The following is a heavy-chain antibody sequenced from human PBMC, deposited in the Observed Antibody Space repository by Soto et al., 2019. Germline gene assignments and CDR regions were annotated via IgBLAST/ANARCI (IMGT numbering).Heavy chain of an antibody. J-gene: IGHJ4*02. CDR1: GFTFSSYG. CDR2: ISYDGSNK. D-gene: IGHD6-19*01. V-gene: IGHV3-30*18. CDR3: AKPRLPFSSGWYYFDY. Sequence: GGSLRLSCAASGFTFSSYGMHWVRQAPGKGLEWVAVISYDGSNKYYADSVKGRFTISRDNSKNTLYLQMNSLRAEDTAVYYCAKPRLPFSSGWYYFDYWGQGTLVTVSS.